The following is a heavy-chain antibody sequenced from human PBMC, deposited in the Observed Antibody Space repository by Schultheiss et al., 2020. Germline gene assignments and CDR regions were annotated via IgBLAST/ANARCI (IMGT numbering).Heavy chain of an antibody. Sequence: SGPTLVKPTQTLTLTCTFSGFSLSTSGMCVSWIRQPPGKALEWLARIDWDDDKYYSTSLKTRLTISKDTSKNQVVLTMTNMDPVDTATYYCARVIAAAGWGVFDYWGQGTLVNGYS. CDR2: IDWDDDK. D-gene: IGHD6-13*01. V-gene: IGHV2-70*11. J-gene: IGHJ4*02. CDR3: ARVIAAAGWGVFDY. CDR1: GFSLSTSGMC.